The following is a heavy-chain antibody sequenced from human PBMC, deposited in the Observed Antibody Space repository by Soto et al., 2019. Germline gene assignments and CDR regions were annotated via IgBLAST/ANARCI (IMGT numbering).Heavy chain of an antibody. D-gene: IGHD3-10*01. CDR1: GGSISSGDYY. V-gene: IGHV4-30-4*01. CDR2: IYYSGST. J-gene: IGHJ5*02. CDR3: ARGTTMVRGVINNWFDP. Sequence: SETLSLTCTVSGGSISSGDYYWSWIRQPPGKGLEWIGYIYYSGSTYYNPSLKSRVTISVDTSKNQFSLKLSSVTAADTAVYYCARGTTMVRGVINNWFDPWGQGTLVTVSS.